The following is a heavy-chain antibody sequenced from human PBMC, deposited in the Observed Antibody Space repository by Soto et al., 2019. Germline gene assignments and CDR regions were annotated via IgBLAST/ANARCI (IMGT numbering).Heavy chain of an antibody. Sequence: PSETLSLTCTVSGGSISSSDYYWGWIRQPPGKGLEWIGNIYYSGSASYNPSLKSRVTISVDTSKNQFSLKLSSVTAADTAVYYCARRYGGAFDIWGQGTMVTVSS. D-gene: IGHD4-17*01. J-gene: IGHJ3*02. CDR1: GGSISSSDYY. CDR2: IYYSGSA. CDR3: ARRYGGAFDI. V-gene: IGHV4-39*07.